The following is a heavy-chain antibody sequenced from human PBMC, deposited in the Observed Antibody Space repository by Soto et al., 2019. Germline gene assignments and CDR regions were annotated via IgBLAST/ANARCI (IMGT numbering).Heavy chain of an antibody. CDR2: ISSSSNYI. V-gene: IGHV3-21*01. D-gene: IGHD5-12*01. J-gene: IGHJ4*02. CDR3: ARGRDGYNLYDY. CDR1: GFTFSSDS. Sequence: PGGSLRLSCAASGFTFSSDSMNWVRQAPGKGMEWVSSISSSSNYIYYSDSLKGRFTISRINAKNSLYLQMNSLRAEDTAVYYCARGRDGYNLYDYWGQGTLVTVSS.